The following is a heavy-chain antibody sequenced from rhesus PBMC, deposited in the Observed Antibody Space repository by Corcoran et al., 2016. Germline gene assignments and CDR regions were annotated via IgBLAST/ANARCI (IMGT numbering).Heavy chain of an antibody. J-gene: IGHJ4*01. V-gene: IGHV3S5*01. D-gene: IGHD3-3*01. CDR3: AKAYNFWTGYYFDY. Sequence: EVQLVETGGGLVQPGGSLKLSCAASGFTFSSYGMSWVRQAPGKGLEWVSAINSGGGSTYSAASVKGRFTISRDTSKNTLSLQMNSLRAEDTAVYYCAKAYNFWTGYYFDYWGQGVLVTVSS. CDR1: GFTFSSYG. CDR2: INSGGGST.